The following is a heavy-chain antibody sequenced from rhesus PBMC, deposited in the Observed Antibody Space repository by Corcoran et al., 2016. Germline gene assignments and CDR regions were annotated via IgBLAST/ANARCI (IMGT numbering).Heavy chain of an antibody. CDR1: GFIFSDYY. J-gene: IGHJ5-1*01. CDR2: IRKKANGGTT. D-gene: IGHD3-16*01. V-gene: IGHV3-116*02. CDR3: ARRSVVALDG. Sequence: EVRLVESGGGLVQPGGSLRLSCSASGFIFSDYYINWVRQAPAKGPEWVGFIRKKANGGTTEYSASVKGRFTISRDDSKSIASLQMNSLKTEDTAVYYCARRSVVALDGWGPGVLVTVSS.